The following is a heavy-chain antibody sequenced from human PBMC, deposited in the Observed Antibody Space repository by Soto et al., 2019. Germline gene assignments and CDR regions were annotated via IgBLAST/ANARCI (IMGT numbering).Heavy chain of an antibody. Sequence: QVQLVESGGGVVQPGRSLRLSCAASGFTFSSYAMHWVRQAPGKGLEGVAVISYDGSNKYYADSVKGRFTISRDNSKNPLYLQMNSLRAEDTAVYYCARDNLDYDFWSGYYTYWGQGTLVTVSS. CDR3: ARDNLDYDFWSGYYTY. CDR2: ISYDGSNK. D-gene: IGHD3-3*01. J-gene: IGHJ4*02. V-gene: IGHV3-30-3*01. CDR1: GFTFSSYA.